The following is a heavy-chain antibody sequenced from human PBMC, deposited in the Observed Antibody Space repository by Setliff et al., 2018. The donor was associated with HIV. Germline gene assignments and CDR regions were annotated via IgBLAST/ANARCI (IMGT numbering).Heavy chain of an antibody. CDR1: GFTFSSSA. V-gene: IGHV3-23*01. J-gene: IGHJ4*02. CDR3: AKDLPGSGWDFDY. Sequence: GGSLRLSCAASGFTFSSSAMNWVRQAPGKGLEWVSSITDSGHTTYYADSVEGRFTISRENSKNTLYLHMNSLRAEDTAIYYCAKDLPGSGWDFDYWGQGTLVTVSS. D-gene: IGHD6-19*01. CDR2: ITDSGHTT.